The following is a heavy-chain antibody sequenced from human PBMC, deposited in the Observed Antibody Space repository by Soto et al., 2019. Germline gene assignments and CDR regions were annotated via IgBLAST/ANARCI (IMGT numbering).Heavy chain of an antibody. D-gene: IGHD6-13*01. Sequence: QGQLVESGGGVVQPGRSLRLSCAASGSNFSNYGIHWVRQVPGKGLEWVAVISYHGTYDNSPDSVRGRFTISRDNSKNTVYLQMNSLRAEDTAVYYCAKDRGYYSSSWPSYWGQGTLVTVSS. CDR2: ISYHGTYD. CDR1: GSNFSNYG. CDR3: AKDRGYYSSSWPSY. J-gene: IGHJ4*02. V-gene: IGHV3-30*18.